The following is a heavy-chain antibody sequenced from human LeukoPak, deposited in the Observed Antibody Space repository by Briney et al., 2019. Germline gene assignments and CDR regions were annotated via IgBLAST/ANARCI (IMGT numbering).Heavy chain of an antibody. Sequence: AEGSLRLSCAASGFTFTSYSMSWVRQAPGKGLEWVSGTSDRGDYTYYADSVKGRFTISRDNSKNTLYLQMNSLRAEDTALYFCAKKAQYNGNYPLDYWGQGTLVTVSS. J-gene: IGHJ4*02. CDR3: AKKAQYNGNYPLDY. CDR1: GFTFTSYS. V-gene: IGHV3-23*01. D-gene: IGHD1-26*01. CDR2: TSDRGDYT.